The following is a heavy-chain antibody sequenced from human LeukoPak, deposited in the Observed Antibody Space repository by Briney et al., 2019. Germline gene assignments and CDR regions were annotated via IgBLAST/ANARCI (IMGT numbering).Heavy chain of an antibody. CDR2: IYYSGST. Sequence: SETLSLTCTVSGGSISSYYWSWIRQPPGKGLEWIGYIYYSGSTIYNPSLKSRVTISVDTSKNQFSLKLSSVTAADTAVYYCARDGSGTIADWGQGTLVTVSS. V-gene: IGHV4-59*01. J-gene: IGHJ4*02. CDR1: GGSISSYY. D-gene: IGHD1-7*01. CDR3: ARDGSGTIAD.